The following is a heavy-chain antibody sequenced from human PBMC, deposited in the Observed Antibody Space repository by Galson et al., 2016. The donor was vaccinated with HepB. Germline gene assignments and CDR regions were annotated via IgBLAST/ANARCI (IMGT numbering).Heavy chain of an antibody. CDR2: VYGRGST. CDR3: ARGAPPLTSVMHRRGNLDC. CDR1: GGAISGYY. V-gene: IGHV4-59*12. D-gene: IGHD4-17*01. Sequence: ETLSLTCTVSGGAISGYYWSWIRQPPGKGLEWIGYVYGRGSTEYNPSLQSRVTMSLDTSKNQFSLKLTSLTAADTAVYYCARGAPPLTSVMHRRGNLDCWGQGALVPLSS. J-gene: IGHJ4*02.